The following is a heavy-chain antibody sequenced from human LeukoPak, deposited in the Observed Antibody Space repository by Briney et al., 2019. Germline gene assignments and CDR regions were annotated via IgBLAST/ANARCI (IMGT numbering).Heavy chain of an antibody. D-gene: IGHD1-1*01. CDR1: GFAFSNYA. J-gene: IGHJ4*02. V-gene: IGHV3-49*04. CDR2: IRSKAYGETA. Sequence: GGSLRLSCAASGFAFSNYAMTWVRQAPGKGLEWVGYIRSKAYGETADYAASVKGRFTISRDDSKAIAYLQMNSLKTEDTAVYHCTRDRGAYNLYDYWGQGTLVTVSS. CDR3: TRDRGAYNLYDY.